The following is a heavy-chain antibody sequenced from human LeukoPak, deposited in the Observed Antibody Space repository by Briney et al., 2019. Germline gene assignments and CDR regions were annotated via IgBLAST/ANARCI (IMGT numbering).Heavy chain of an antibody. D-gene: IGHD3-16*01. CDR2: ISSSSSYI. CDR3: ARAGGAQEFDC. J-gene: IGHJ4*02. V-gene: IGHV3-21*01. CDR1: GFTFSSYS. Sequence: GGSLRLSCAASGFTFSSYSMNWVRQAPGKGLEWVSSISSSSSYIYYADSVKSRFTISRDNAKNSLYLQMNSLRAEDTAVYYCARAGGAQEFDCWGQGTLVTVSS.